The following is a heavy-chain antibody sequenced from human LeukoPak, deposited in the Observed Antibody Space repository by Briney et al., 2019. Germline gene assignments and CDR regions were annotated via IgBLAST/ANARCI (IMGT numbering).Heavy chain of an antibody. CDR2: INPNSGGT. Sequence: ASVKVSCKASGYAFTGYYMHWVRQAPGQGLEWMGWINPNSGGTNYAQKFQGRVTMTRDTSISTAYMELSRLRSDDTAVYYCARAAQTMVRGVPEDWGQGTLVTVSS. V-gene: IGHV1-2*02. J-gene: IGHJ4*02. CDR3: ARAAQTMVRGVPED. CDR1: GYAFTGYY. D-gene: IGHD3-10*01.